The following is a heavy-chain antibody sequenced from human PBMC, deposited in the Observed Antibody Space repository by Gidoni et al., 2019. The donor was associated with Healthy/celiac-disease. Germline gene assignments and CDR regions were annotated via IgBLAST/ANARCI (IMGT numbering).Heavy chain of an antibody. Sequence: QVQLQQWGAGLLKPSETLSLTCAVYGGSFGGYYWSWIRQPPGKGLEWIGEINHSGSTNYNPSLKSRVTISVDTSKNQFSLKLSSVTAADTAVYYCASRSNSLYYYGSGSYYPYWGQGTLVTVSS. J-gene: IGHJ4*02. CDR3: ASRSNSLYYYGSGSYYPY. V-gene: IGHV4-34*01. CDR1: GGSFGGYY. CDR2: INHSGST. D-gene: IGHD3-10*01.